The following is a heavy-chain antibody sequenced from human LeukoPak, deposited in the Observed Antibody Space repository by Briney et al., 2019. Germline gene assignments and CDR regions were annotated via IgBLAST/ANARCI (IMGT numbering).Heavy chain of an antibody. D-gene: IGHD2-2*01. Sequence: PGGSLRLSCAASGFTFSRYAMSWVRQAPGKGLEWVSGITGSGTTTYYSDSVKGRFTISRDNSKNTLYLQMNSLRAEDTAVYYCATDIVVVPAARGFDYWGQGTLVTVSS. J-gene: IGHJ4*02. CDR3: ATDIVVVPAARGFDY. CDR2: ITGSGTTT. CDR1: GFTFSRYA. V-gene: IGHV3-23*01.